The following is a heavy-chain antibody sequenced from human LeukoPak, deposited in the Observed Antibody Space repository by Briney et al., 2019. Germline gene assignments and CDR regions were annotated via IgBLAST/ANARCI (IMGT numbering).Heavy chain of an antibody. CDR1: GYTLTELS. D-gene: IGHD6-13*01. J-gene: IGHJ1*01. V-gene: IGHV1-24*01. CDR3: ATTEQLLQYFQH. CDR2: FDPEDGET. Sequence: ASVKVCCKVSGYTLTELSMHWVRQAPGKGLEWMGGFDPEDGETIYAQKFQGRVTMTEDTSTDTAYMELSSLRSEDTAVYYCATTEQLLQYFQHWGQGTLVTVSS.